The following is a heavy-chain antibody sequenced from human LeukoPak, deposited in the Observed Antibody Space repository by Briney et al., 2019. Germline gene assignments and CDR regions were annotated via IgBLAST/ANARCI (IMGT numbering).Heavy chain of an antibody. CDR1: GGSISSSSYY. V-gene: IGHV4-39*07. Sequence: PSETLSHTCTVSGGSISSSSYYSGWIRQPPGKGLEWIGSIYYSGSTYYNPSLKSRVTISVDTSKNQFSLKLSSVTAADTAVYYCNGGEALRGYCSGGSCYDYWGQGTLVTVSS. CDR3: NGGEALRGYCSGGSCYDY. D-gene: IGHD2-15*01. CDR2: IYYSGST. J-gene: IGHJ4*02.